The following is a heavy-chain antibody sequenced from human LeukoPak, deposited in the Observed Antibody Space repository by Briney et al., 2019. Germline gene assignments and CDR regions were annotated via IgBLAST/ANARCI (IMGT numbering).Heavy chain of an antibody. D-gene: IGHD5-18*01. CDR1: GGSISSGSYY. V-gene: IGHV4-61*02. Sequence: KASQTLSLTCTVSGGSISSGSYYWSWIRQPAGKGLEWIGRIYISGSTNYNPSLKSRVTISVDTSKNQFSLKLSSVTAADTAVYYCARAPRDTNSWYYFDYWGQGTLVSVSS. CDR3: ARAPRDTNSWYYFDY. CDR2: IYISGST. J-gene: IGHJ4*02.